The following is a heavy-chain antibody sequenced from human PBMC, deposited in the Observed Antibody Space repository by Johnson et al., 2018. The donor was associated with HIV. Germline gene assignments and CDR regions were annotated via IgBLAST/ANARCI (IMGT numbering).Heavy chain of an antibody. V-gene: IGHV3-30*06. CDR3: ARRFFDSSSFDM. Sequence: VQLVESGGGVVQPGGSLRLSCAASGFTFSSYGMHWVRQAPGRGLEWVAVISYDGRNKWYADSVKGRCTNSRDNSKNTLYLQMNSLRPDDTAVYFCARRFFDSSSFDMWGQGTMVTVSS. CDR1: GFTFSSYG. J-gene: IGHJ3*02. D-gene: IGHD3-22*01. CDR2: ISYDGRNK.